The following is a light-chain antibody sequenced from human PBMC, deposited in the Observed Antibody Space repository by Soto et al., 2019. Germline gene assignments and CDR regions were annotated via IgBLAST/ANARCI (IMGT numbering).Light chain of an antibody. CDR2: GAS. V-gene: IGKV3-20*01. Sequence: EIVLTQSPGTLSLPPGERATLSCRASQSVSSSYLAWYQQKPGQAPRLLIYGASSRATGIPDRFSGSGSGTDFTLTISRLEPEDFAVYYCQQYGRGTFGQGTKLEIK. CDR3: QQYGRGT. CDR1: QSVSSSY. J-gene: IGKJ2*01.